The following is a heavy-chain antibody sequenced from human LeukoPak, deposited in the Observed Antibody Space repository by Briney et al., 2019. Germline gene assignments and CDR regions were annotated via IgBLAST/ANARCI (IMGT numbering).Heavy chain of an antibody. D-gene: IGHD4-17*01. V-gene: IGHV3-23*01. CDR1: GFTFSAYG. CDR2: MGVSGDNV. Sequence: GGSLRLSCAASGFTFSAYGVTWVRQAPGKGLEWVSSMGVSGDNVHYADSVKGRFAISRDNSKNTLYLQMNSLRAEDTAVYYCAKLYLTVTNWFDPWGQGTLVTVSS. J-gene: IGHJ5*02. CDR3: AKLYLTVTNWFDP.